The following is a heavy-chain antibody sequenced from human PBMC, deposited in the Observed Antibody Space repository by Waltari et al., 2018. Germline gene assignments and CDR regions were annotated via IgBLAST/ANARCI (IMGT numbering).Heavy chain of an antibody. V-gene: IGHV3-30*02. J-gene: IGHJ4*02. CDR1: GFTFSSYG. Sequence: QVQLVESGGGVVQPGGSLRLSCAASGFTFSSYGMHWVRQAPGKGLEWVAFIRYDGSNKYYADSVKGRFTISRDNSKNTLYLQMNSLRAEDTAVYYCVKDWEAEAAAHQVFDYWGQGTLVTVSS. CDR2: IRYDGSNK. CDR3: VKDWEAEAAAHQVFDY. D-gene: IGHD6-13*01.